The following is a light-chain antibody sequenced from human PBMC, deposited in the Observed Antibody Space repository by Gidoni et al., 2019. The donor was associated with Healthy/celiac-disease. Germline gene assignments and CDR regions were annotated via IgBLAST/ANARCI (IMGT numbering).Light chain of an antibody. CDR2: AAS. CDR1: QGISSY. J-gene: IGKJ3*01. CDR3: QQLNSYPNT. V-gene: IGKV1-9*01. Sequence: IQLTQSPSFLSASVGDRVTITCRASQGISSYLAWYQQKPGKAPKLLIYAASTLQSGVPSRFSGSGSGTEFTLTISSLQPEDFATYYCQQLNSYPNTFGPGTKVDIK.